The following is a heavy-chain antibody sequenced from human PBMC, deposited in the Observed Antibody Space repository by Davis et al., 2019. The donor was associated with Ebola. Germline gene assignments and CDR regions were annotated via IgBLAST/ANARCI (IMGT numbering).Heavy chain of an antibody. J-gene: IGHJ4*02. D-gene: IGHD5-24*01. CDR1: GGSISSSSYF. CDR3: ARHIRRRDGYNPVYFDY. V-gene: IGHV4-39*01. Sequence: SETLSLTCTVSGGSISSSSYFWGWIRQPPGKGLEWIATIYYGGNTYYNPSLKSRITISVDTSKNQFSLKLSSVTATDTAVYYCARHIRRRDGYNPVYFDYWGQGNLVTVSS. CDR2: IYYGGNT.